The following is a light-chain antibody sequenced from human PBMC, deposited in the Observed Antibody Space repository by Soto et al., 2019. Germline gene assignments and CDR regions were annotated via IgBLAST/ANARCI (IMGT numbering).Light chain of an antibody. V-gene: IGKV2-30*02. CDR2: KVS. CDR3: MQNTHWPPYT. CDR1: QSLLHSSGDTY. J-gene: IGKJ2*01. Sequence: DVVLTQSPLSMPVTLGQPASISCRSSQSLLHSSGDTYLNWFHQRPGQSPRRLIYKVSNRDSGVPDRFSGSGSGTDFTLKISMVEAEDIGVYYCMQNTHWPPYTFGQGTKVEIK.